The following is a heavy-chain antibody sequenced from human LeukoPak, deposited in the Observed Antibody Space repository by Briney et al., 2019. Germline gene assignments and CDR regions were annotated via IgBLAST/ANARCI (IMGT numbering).Heavy chain of an antibody. J-gene: IGHJ4*02. D-gene: IGHD2-2*01. Sequence: ASVKVSCKVSGYTLTELSMHWVRRAPGKGLEWMGGFDPEDGETIYAQKFQGRVTMTEDTSTDTAYMELSSLRSEDTAVYYCATDPVSVVVVPAALGYWGQGTLVTVSS. V-gene: IGHV1-24*01. CDR2: FDPEDGET. CDR3: ATDPVSVVVVPAALGY. CDR1: GYTLTELS.